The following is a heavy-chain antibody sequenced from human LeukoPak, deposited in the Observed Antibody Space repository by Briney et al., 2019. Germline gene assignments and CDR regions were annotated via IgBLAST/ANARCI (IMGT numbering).Heavy chain of an antibody. Sequence: PGGSLRLSCAVSGFRVSSYGMSWVRQAPGKGLEWVSAINLNGDTKYYADSVKGRFTISRDHSENTRYLQMNSLRTEDTAVYYCAQVYSSGGFPNWGQRSLVSVSS. J-gene: IGHJ4*02. CDR3: AQVYSSGGFPN. CDR1: GFRVSSYG. V-gene: IGHV3-23*01. CDR2: INLNGDTK. D-gene: IGHD3-22*01.